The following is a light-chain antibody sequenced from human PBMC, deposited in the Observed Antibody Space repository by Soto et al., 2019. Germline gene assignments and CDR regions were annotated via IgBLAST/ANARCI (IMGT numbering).Light chain of an antibody. J-gene: IGLJ1*01. CDR2: DVS. Sequence: QSALTQPASVSGSPGQSITISCTGTSSDVGGSNYVSWYQQHPGKAPKLMIYDVSNRPSGVSNRFSGSKSGNTASLTISGLQAVDEADYYCGSYSSSSTLYVFGTGTKLTVL. CDR3: GSYSSSSTLYV. CDR1: SSDVGGSNY. V-gene: IGLV2-14*03.